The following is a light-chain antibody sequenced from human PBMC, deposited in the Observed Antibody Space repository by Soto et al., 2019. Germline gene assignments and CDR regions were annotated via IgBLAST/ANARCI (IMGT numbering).Light chain of an antibody. Sequence: EIVLTQSPATLSLSPGERATLSCRASQSVSSYLAWYQQKPGQAPRLLIYDASNRATGIPARFSGSGSGTDFTPTSSSLEPEDFAFYYWQQRSNCPLTFGGGTKVEIK. J-gene: IGKJ4*01. CDR1: QSVSSY. V-gene: IGKV3-11*01. CDR3: QQRSNCPLT. CDR2: DAS.